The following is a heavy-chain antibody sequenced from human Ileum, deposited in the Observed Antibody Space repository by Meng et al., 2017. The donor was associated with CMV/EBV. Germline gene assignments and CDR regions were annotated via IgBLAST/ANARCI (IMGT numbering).Heavy chain of an antibody. CDR2: VSGTGRGT. CDR3: AKPTGYCSSYSCSPYYYFGMAV. Sequence: GGSLRLSCAASGFTFNIYAINWVRQAPGKGLEWVSAVSGTGRGTYYADSVKGRFTVSRDNSQNTVFLEMNDLRDEDTAVYYCAKPTGYCSSYSCSPYYYFGMAVWGRGNMVNFYS. D-gene: IGHD2-2*01. J-gene: IGHJ6*01. V-gene: IGHV3-23*01. CDR1: GFTFNIYA.